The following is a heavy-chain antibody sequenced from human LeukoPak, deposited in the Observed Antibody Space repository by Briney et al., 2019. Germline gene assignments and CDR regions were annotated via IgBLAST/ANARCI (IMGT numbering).Heavy chain of an antibody. Sequence: GGSLRLSCAASGFTFSSYGMHWVRQAPGKGLEWVAFIRYDGTNKYYADSVKGRFTISRDNSKNTLYLQMNSLRAEDTAVYYCATHGSGSYRYYFDYWGQGTLVTVSS. CDR2: IRYDGTNK. CDR1: GFTFSSYG. J-gene: IGHJ4*02. V-gene: IGHV3-30*02. D-gene: IGHD3-10*01. CDR3: ATHGSGSYRYYFDY.